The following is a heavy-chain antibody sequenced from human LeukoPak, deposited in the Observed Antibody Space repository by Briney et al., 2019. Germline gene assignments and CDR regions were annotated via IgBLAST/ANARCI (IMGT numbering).Heavy chain of an antibody. CDR1: GFPISSSSYY. Sequence: PETLSPTCTVSGFPISSSSYYWDWIRQPPGRGLEWIGSVYHSGTSYSNESLKSRVTISVDTSKSQLSLRLSTVTAADTAVYYCARRGALAGRYDFDYWGQGALVADSP. J-gene: IGHJ4*02. CDR3: ARRGALAGRYDFDY. CDR2: VYHSGTS. V-gene: IGHV4-39*01. D-gene: IGHD6-19*01.